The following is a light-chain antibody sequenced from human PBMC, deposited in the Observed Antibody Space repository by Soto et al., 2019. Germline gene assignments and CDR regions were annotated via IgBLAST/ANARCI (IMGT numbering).Light chain of an antibody. CDR3: QQYNVWPLT. CDR1: QSVSSN. V-gene: IGKV3-15*01. J-gene: IGKJ4*01. Sequence: EIVMTQSPATLSVSPGERATLSCRASQSVSSNLAWYQQKPGQTPKLLIYVASTRATGIPARFSGSGSGPEFPLTISSLQSEDFAVYYCQQYNVWPLTFGGGTKVEFK. CDR2: VAS.